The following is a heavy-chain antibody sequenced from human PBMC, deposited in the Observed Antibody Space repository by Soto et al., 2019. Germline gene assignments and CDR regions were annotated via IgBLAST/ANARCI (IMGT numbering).Heavy chain of an antibody. Sequence: SETLSLTCPVSGGSISSGGYYWSWIRQHPGKGLEWIGYIYYSGSTYYNPSLKSRVTISVDTSKNQFSLKLSSVTAADTAVYYCARVLTGYYLYYFDYWGQGTLVTVSS. CDR1: GGSISSGGYY. CDR2: IYYSGST. D-gene: IGHD3-9*01. J-gene: IGHJ4*02. CDR3: ARVLTGYYLYYFDY. V-gene: IGHV4-31*03.